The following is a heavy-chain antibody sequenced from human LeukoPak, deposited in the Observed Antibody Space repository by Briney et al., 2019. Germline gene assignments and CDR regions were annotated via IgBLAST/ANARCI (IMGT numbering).Heavy chain of an antibody. CDR1: GGSFSGYY. CDR3: ARSGRRVYETIFDY. CDR2: INHSGST. Sequence: PSETLSLTCAVYGGSFSGYYWSWIRQPPGKGLEWIGEINHSGSTNYNPSLKSRVTISVDTSKNQFSLKLSSVTAADTAVYYCARSGRRVYETIFDYWGQGTLVTVSS. D-gene: IGHD6-13*01. J-gene: IGHJ4*02. V-gene: IGHV4-34*01.